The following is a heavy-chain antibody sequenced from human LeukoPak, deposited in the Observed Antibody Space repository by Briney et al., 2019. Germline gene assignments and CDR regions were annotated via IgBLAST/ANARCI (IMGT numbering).Heavy chain of an antibody. J-gene: IGHJ4*02. D-gene: IGHD7-27*01. CDR1: GGSISSGDYY. CDR2: IYYSGST. Sequence: SETLSLTCTVSGGSISSGDYYWSWIRQPPGKGLEWIGYIYYSGSTYYNPSLKSRITISIDTSKNQFSLKLTSVTAADTAVYYCATGPPLGPGFWGQGTPVTVSS. V-gene: IGHV4-30-4*01. CDR3: ATGPPLGPGF.